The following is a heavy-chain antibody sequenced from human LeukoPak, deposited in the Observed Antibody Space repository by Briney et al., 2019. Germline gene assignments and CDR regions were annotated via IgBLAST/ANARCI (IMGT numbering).Heavy chain of an antibody. V-gene: IGHV1-69*13. Sequence: SVKVSCTASGYTFTGYYMHWVRQAPGQGLEWMGGIIPIFGTANYAQKFQGRVTITADESTSTAYMELSSLRSEDTAVYYCARGYNWNHNWFDPWGQGTLVTVSS. D-gene: IGHD1-1*01. CDR2: IIPIFGTA. J-gene: IGHJ5*02. CDR3: ARGYNWNHNWFDP. CDR1: GYTFTGYY.